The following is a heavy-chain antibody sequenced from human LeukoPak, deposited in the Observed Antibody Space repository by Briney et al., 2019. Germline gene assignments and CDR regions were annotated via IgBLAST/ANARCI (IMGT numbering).Heavy chain of an antibody. J-gene: IGHJ6*03. CDR3: ARFQILTGYFTQYYMDV. CDR1: GSTFSNYS. CDR2: IVMGTTYK. D-gene: IGHD3-9*01. Sequence: PGPSLRPSCHPAGSTFSNYSMSSVRQPPGDGLGLVSYIVMGTTYKYYADSVKGRFTISRDNVKNSLYLQMHSLRAEDTAVYYCARFQILTGYFTQYYMDVWGGGTTVTVSS. V-gene: IGHV3-21*05.